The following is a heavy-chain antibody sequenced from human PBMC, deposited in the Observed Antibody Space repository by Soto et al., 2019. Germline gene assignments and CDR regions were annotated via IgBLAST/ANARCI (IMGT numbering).Heavy chain of an antibody. J-gene: IGHJ4*02. Sequence: EVQLVESGGGLVQPGRSLRLSCAASGFTFDDYAMHWVRQAPGKGLEWVSGISWNSGSIGYADSVKGRFTISRDNAQNSLYLQMNSLRAEDTASYYCAKVGSGGYGDYCDLEYWGQGSLVTVSS. V-gene: IGHV3-9*01. CDR1: GFTFDDYA. CDR2: ISWNSGSI. D-gene: IGHD4-17*01. CDR3: AKVGSGGYGDYCDLEY.